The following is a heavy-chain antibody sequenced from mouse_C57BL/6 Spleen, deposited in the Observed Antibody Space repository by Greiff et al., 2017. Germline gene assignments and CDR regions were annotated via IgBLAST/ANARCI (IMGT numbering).Heavy chain of an antibody. J-gene: IGHJ1*03. CDR3: ARENYGSSYYWYFDV. CDR2: IYPGSGNT. V-gene: IGHV1-76*01. D-gene: IGHD1-1*01. Sequence: VKLQESGAELVRPGASVKLSCKASGYTFTDYYINWVKQRPGQGLEWIARIYPGSGNTYYNEKFKGKATLTAEKSSSTAYMQLSSLTSEDSAVYFCARENYGSSYYWYFDVWGTGTTVTVSS. CDR1: GYTFTDYY.